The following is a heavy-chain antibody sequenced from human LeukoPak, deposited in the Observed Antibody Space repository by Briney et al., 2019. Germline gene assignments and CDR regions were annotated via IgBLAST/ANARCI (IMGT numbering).Heavy chain of an antibody. CDR3: ARGGDSGASRRFDY. J-gene: IGHJ4*02. Sequence: SETLSLTCTVSGGSISSYYWSWIRQPPGKGLEWIGDTHHSGVTNYNASLKSRVTISVDKSKNQLSLELTSVTAADTAVYYCARGGDSGASRRFDYWGQGTLVTVSS. CDR1: GGSISSYY. CDR2: THHSGVT. V-gene: IGHV4-59*12. D-gene: IGHD1-26*01.